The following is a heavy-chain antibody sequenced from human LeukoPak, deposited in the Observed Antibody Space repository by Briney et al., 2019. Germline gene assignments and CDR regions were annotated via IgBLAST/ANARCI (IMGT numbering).Heavy chain of an antibody. D-gene: IGHD4-17*01. V-gene: IGHV3-15*01. Sequence: PGGSLRLSCAVSGFTFRNAWMNSVRQAPGKGLEWIGRIKSQTDGGTTDYAAPVKGRFTISREDSENTLFLQMNSLDTEDTAVYYCNTIGTTGPWWGQGTLVSVSS. CDR2: IKSQTDGGTT. CDR3: NTIGTTGPW. CDR1: GFTFRNAW. J-gene: IGHJ4*02.